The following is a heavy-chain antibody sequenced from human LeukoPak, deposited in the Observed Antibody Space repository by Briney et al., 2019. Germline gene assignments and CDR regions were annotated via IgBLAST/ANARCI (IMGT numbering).Heavy chain of an antibody. CDR1: GFTFSSYA. CDR2: ISDTGSST. CDR3: AKLGVPGYYDYYMDV. Sequence: GGSLRLSCAASGFTFSSYAMSWVRQAPGKGLEWVSTISDTGSSTYYADSVKGRFTISRDNSKNTLYLQMNSLRAEDTAVYYCAKLGVPGYYDYYMDVWGKGTTVTVSS. V-gene: IGHV3-23*01. J-gene: IGHJ6*03. D-gene: IGHD3-3*01.